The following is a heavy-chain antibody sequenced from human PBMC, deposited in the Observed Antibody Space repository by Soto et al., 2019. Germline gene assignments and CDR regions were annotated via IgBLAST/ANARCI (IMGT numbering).Heavy chain of an antibody. Sequence: VASVKLSCKASGGTFSSYAISWVRQAPGQGLEWMGVIIPIFGTTNYAQKLQGRVTLTADESASTVYMELSSLKPEDTAVYYCATPDKAVAGYWDQGTLVTVSS. J-gene: IGHJ4*02. V-gene: IGHV1-69*13. D-gene: IGHD5-18*01. CDR3: ATPDKAVAGY. CDR2: IIPIFGTT. CDR1: GGTFSSYA.